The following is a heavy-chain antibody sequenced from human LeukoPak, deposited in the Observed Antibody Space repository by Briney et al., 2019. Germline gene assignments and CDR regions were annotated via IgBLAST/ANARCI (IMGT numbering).Heavy chain of an antibody. V-gene: IGHV3-30*02. CDR2: IRYDGSNK. J-gene: IGHJ4*02. Sequence: GGSLRLSCAASGFTFSSYGMHWVRQAPGKGLEWVAFIRYDGSNKYYADSVKGRFTISRDNSKNTLYLQMNSLRAEDTAVYYCARDPYSSSSAAFDYWGQGTLVTVSS. CDR1: GFTFSSYG. CDR3: ARDPYSSSSAAFDY. D-gene: IGHD6-6*01.